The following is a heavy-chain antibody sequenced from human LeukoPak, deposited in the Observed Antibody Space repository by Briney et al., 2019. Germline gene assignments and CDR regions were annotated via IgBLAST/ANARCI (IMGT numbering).Heavy chain of an antibody. Sequence: GGSLRLSCAASGFTFSSYWMHWVRQAPGKGLVWVSRINNDGSSTSYADSVKGRFTISRDNAKNTLYLQMNGLRAEDTAVYYCARHLSYYGFYYFDYWGQGTLVTVSS. V-gene: IGHV3-74*01. CDR2: INNDGSST. J-gene: IGHJ4*02. CDR3: ARHLSYYGFYYFDY. D-gene: IGHD3-3*01. CDR1: GFTFSSYW.